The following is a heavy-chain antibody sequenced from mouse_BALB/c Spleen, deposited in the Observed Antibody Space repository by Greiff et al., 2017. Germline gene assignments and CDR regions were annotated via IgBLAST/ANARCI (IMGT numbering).Heavy chain of an antibody. CDR3: ARCTMITTRGFAY. CDR2: ISYSGST. CDR1: GYSITSDYA. Sequence: EVQLQQSGPGLVKPSQSLSLTCTVTGYSITSDYAWNWIRQFPGNKLEWMGYISYSGSTSYNPSLKSRISITRDTSKNQFFLQLNSVTTEDTATYYCARCTMITTRGFAYWGQGSLVTVSA. V-gene: IGHV3-2*02. J-gene: IGHJ3*01. D-gene: IGHD2-4*01.